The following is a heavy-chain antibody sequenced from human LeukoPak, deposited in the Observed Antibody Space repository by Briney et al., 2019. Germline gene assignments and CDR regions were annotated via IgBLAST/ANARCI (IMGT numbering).Heavy chain of an antibody. J-gene: IGHJ4*02. CDR1: GLTLSKYA. V-gene: IGHV3-23*01. CDR2: IINSGGST. D-gene: IGHD4-17*01. Sequence: GGSLTLSCALSGLTLSKYAMNCVRQPPGKGLEWVSSIINSGGSTYYADPVKSQFTICRDSYKNTLYLEMNSLRDEDRVVYYWAKVIYGDCGVLDFWGRGTLVTVSS. CDR3: AKVIYGDCGVLDF.